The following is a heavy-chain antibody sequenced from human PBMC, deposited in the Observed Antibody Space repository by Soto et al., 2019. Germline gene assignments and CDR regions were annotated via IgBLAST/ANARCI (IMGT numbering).Heavy chain of an antibody. CDR3: ARDRSLADCGGDCYTFDY. J-gene: IGHJ4*02. Sequence: EVQLVESGGGLVKPGGSLRLSCAASGFTFSSYSMNWVRQAPGKGLEWVSSISSSSSYIYYADSVKGRFTISRDNAKNSLYPQMNSLRAEDTAVYYCARDRSLADCGGDCYTFDYWGQGTLVTVSS. D-gene: IGHD2-21*02. V-gene: IGHV3-21*01. CDR2: ISSSSSYI. CDR1: GFTFSSYS.